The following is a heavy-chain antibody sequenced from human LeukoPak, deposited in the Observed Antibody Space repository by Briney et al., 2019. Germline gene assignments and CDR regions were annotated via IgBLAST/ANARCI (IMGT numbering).Heavy chain of an antibody. J-gene: IGHJ5*02. CDR3: ARMVGYSDWFDP. Sequence: SETLSLTCAVYGGSFSGYYWSWIRQPPGKGLEWIGFISYSGNTNYNPSLKSRVTISLDTSKNQFSLKLISVTAADTAVYYCARMVGYSDWFDPWGQGTLVTVSS. V-gene: IGHV4-59*01. CDR2: ISYSGNT. CDR1: GGSFSGYY. D-gene: IGHD3-10*02.